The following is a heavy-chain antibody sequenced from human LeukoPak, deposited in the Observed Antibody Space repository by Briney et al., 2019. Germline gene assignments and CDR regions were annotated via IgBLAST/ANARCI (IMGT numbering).Heavy chain of an antibody. D-gene: IGHD6-13*01. Sequence: SETLSLTCTVSGGSVSSGSYYWSWIRQPPGKGLEWIGYIYYSGGTNYNPSLKSRVTISVDTSKNQFSLKLSSVTAADTAVYYCARGQHIGYSSSRPLDAFDIWGQGTMVTVSS. CDR1: GGSVSSGSYY. CDR2: IYYSGGT. V-gene: IGHV4-61*01. J-gene: IGHJ3*02. CDR3: ARGQHIGYSSSRPLDAFDI.